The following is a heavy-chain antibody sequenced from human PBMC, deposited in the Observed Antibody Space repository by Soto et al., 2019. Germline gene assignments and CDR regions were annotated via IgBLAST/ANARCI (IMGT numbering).Heavy chain of an antibody. D-gene: IGHD6-19*01. CDR3: AKRAHGLDVGY. CDR2: ISGSGGST. Sequence: EVQVLESGGGLVQPGGSLRLSCAASGFTFSSYAMNWVRQAPGKGLEWVSVISGSGGSTYYADSVKGRFTISRDNSKNTLYLQMNSLRAEDTAVYYCAKRAHGLDVGYWGQGTLVTVSS. V-gene: IGHV3-23*01. J-gene: IGHJ4*02. CDR1: GFTFSSYA.